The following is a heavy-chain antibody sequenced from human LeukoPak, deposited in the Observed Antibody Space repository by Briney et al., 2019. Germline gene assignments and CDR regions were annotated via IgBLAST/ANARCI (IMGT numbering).Heavy chain of an antibody. J-gene: IGHJ4*02. Sequence: PGGSLRLSCAASGFTFSSYEMNWVRQAPGKGLEWVSYISSSGSTIYYADSVKGRFTISRDNAKNSLYLQMSSLRAEDTAVYYCARGLATMVRGIIPYYFDCWGQGTLVTVSS. CDR2: ISSSGSTI. CDR1: GFTFSSYE. D-gene: IGHD3-10*01. V-gene: IGHV3-48*03. CDR3: ARGLATMVRGIIPYYFDC.